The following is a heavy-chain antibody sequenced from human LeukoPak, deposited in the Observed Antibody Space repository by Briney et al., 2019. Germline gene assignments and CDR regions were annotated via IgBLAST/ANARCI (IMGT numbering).Heavy chain of an antibody. CDR1: GFTFSDTW. CDR2: IQSKTDGGTT. D-gene: IGHD6-6*01. Sequence: GGSLRLSCAASGFTFSDTWMTWVRQAPGKGLECVGFIQSKTDGGTTDSATPVKGRFTVSRDDSKNTPYLQMNSLKTEDTAVYYCTTWSSQFDYWGQGTLVTVSS. V-gene: IGHV3-15*01. CDR3: TTWSSQFDY. J-gene: IGHJ4*02.